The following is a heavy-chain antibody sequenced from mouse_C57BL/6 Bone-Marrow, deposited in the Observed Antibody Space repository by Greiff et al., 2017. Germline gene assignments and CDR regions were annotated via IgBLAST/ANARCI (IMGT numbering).Heavy chain of an antibody. D-gene: IGHD3-3*01. J-gene: IGHJ3*01. CDR1: GYTFTSYW. Sequence: VQLQQPGAELVKPGASVKLSCKASGYTFTSYWMQWVKQRPGQGLEWIGEIDPSDSYTNYNQQFKGKATLTVDTSSSTAYMQLSSLTSEDSAVYYGAREYSYGTGFAYWGQGTLVTVSA. CDR3: AREYSYGTGFAY. V-gene: IGHV1-50*01. CDR2: IDPSDSYT.